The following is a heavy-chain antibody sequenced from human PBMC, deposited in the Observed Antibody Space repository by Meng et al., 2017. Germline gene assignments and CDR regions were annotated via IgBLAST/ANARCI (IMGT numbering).Heavy chain of an antibody. V-gene: IGHV3-30*01. CDR2: ISYDGSNK. J-gene: IGHJ5*02. Sequence: VAVISYDGSNKYYADSVKGRFTISRDNSKNTLYLQMNSLRAEDTAVYYCARDAYCSGGSCHGNWFDPWGQGTLVTVSS. D-gene: IGHD2-15*01. CDR3: ARDAYCSGGSCHGNWFDP.